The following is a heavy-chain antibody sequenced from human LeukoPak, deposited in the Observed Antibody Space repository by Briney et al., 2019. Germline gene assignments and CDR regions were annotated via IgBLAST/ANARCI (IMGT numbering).Heavy chain of an antibody. V-gene: IGHV1-18*01. CDR3: ARVAAAGFHHNWFDP. D-gene: IGHD6-13*01. CDR2: ISAYNGNT. CDR1: GYTFTSYG. Sequence: ASVKVSCKASGYTFTSYGISWVRQAPGQGLEWMGWISAYNGNTHYAQKLQGRVTMTTDTSTSTAYMELRSLRSDDTAVYYCARVAAAGFHHNWFDPWGQGTLVTVSS. J-gene: IGHJ5*02.